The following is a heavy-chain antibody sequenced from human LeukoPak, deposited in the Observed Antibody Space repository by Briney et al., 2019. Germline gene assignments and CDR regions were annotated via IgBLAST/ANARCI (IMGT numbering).Heavy chain of an antibody. CDR2: INHSGST. CDR1: GGSFSGYY. V-gene: IGHV4-34*01. J-gene: IGHJ5*02. Sequence: PSETLSLTCAVYGGSFSGYYWSWIRQPPGKGLEWIGEINHSGSTNYNPSLKSRVTISVDTSKNQFSLKLSSVTAADTAVYYCASLSADSSGYYKNNWLDPWGQGTLVTVSS. CDR3: ASLSADSSGYYKNNWLDP. D-gene: IGHD3-22*01.